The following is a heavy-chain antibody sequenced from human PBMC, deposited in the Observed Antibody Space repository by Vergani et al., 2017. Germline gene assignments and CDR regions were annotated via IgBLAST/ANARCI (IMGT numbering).Heavy chain of an antibody. V-gene: IGHV4-61*02. CDR3: ARDGADSSGYEYYFDY. D-gene: IGHD3-22*01. Sequence: QVQLQESGPGLVKPSQTLSLTCTVSGGSISSGSYYWSWIRQPAGKGLEWIGRIYTSGSTNYNPSLKSRVTISVDTSKNQFSLKLSAVTAADTAVYYWARDGADSSGYEYYFDYWGQGTLVIVSS. CDR2: IYTSGST. CDR1: GGSISSGSYY. J-gene: IGHJ4*02.